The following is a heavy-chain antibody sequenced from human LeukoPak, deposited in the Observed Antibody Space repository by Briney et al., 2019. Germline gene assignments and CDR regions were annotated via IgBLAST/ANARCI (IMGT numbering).Heavy chain of an antibody. CDR2: ISAYNGNT. Sequence: GASVKVSCKASGYTFTSYGISWVRQAPGQGLEWMGWISAYNGNTNYAQKLQGRVTMTTDTSTSTAYMELRSLRSDDTAVYYCARDPNWNDPWYFDYWGQGTLVTVSS. CDR1: GYTFTSYG. J-gene: IGHJ4*02. D-gene: IGHD1-1*01. CDR3: ARDPNWNDPWYFDY. V-gene: IGHV1-18*01.